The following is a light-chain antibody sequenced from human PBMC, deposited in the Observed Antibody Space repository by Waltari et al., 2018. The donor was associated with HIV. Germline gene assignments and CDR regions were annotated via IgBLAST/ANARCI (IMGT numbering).Light chain of an antibody. CDR1: SSNIGSNY. CDR3: AAWDDMLSGPV. Sequence: SVLTQPPSASGTPGQRVTISCSGTSSNIGSNYVYWYQQLPGTTPTHLVYRNDQRPSEVPDRFSGSKSGTSASLAISGLRSEDEADYYCAAWDDMLSGPVFGGGTKLTVL. CDR2: RND. J-gene: IGLJ2*01. V-gene: IGLV1-47*01.